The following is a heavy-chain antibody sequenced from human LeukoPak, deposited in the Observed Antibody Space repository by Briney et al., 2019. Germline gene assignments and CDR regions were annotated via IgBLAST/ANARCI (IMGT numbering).Heavy chain of an antibody. Sequence: SETLSLTCTVSGGFISTYYWSWIRQPPGKGLEWIGYLHYSGGTNYNPSLKSRVTTSVDTSRNHFSLNLSSVTAADTAVYYCARHRIAVSGSVFDLWGQGTLSPSPQ. J-gene: IGHJ4*02. CDR2: LHYSGGT. D-gene: IGHD6-19*01. V-gene: IGHV4-59*08. CDR1: GGFISTYY. CDR3: ARHRIAVSGSVFDL.